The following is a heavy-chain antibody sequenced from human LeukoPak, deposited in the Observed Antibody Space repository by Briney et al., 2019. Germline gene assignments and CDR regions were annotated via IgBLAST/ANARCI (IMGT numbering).Heavy chain of an antibody. CDR3: ATPGLRVRSNAMDV. V-gene: IGHV4-39*01. CDR2: IYYSGST. Sequence: SETLSLTCTVSGGSISSYYWGWIRQPPGKGLEWIGSIYYSGSTYYNPSLKSRVTISVDTSKNQFSLKLSSVTAADTAVYYCATPGLRVRSNAMDVWGQGTTVTVS. J-gene: IGHJ6*02. D-gene: IGHD3-16*01. CDR1: GGSISSYY.